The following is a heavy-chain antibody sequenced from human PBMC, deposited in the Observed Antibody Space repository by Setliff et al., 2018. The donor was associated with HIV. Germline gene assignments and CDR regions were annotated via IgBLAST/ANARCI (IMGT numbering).Heavy chain of an antibody. Sequence: PSETLSLTCTVSGGSISNYYWTWIRQAPGKGLEWIGHIYYSGTSYSNPSLQSRLTMSLDTSKKLLSLKLTSVTAEDTAVYYCARGHYSSSSGWGQGTLVTVSS. V-gene: IGHV4-59*06. J-gene: IGHJ4*02. CDR1: GGSISNYY. D-gene: IGHD6-6*01. CDR3: ARGHYSSSSG. CDR2: IYYSGTS.